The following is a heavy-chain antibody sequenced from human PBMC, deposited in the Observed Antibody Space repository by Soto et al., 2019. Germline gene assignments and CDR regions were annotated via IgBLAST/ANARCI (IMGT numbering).Heavy chain of an antibody. Sequence: GGSLRLSCAASGFTFSSYAMHWVRQAPGKGLEWVAVISYDGSNKYYADSVKGRFTISRENSKDTLYLQMNSLRAEDTAVYYCARGRLLGPNYFHRNSAGPFDYWGQGTLVTVSS. J-gene: IGHJ4*02. CDR2: ISYDGSNK. D-gene: IGHD4-4*01. V-gene: IGHV3-30-3*01. CDR1: GFTFSSYA. CDR3: ARGRLLGPNYFHRNSAGPFDY.